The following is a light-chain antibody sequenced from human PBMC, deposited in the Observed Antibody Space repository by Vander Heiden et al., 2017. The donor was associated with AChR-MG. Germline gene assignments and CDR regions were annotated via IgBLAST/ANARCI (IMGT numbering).Light chain of an antibody. CDR2: SAS. Sequence: EIVLTQSPGTLSLSPGGRATLSCRASQSVSSSYLGWYQQKPGQAPRLLIYSASSRATGIPDRFSGSGSGTDFTLTISRLEPEDFAVYYCQQSGSSPLTFGGGTKVEIK. J-gene: IGKJ4*01. CDR1: QSVSSSY. CDR3: QQSGSSPLT. V-gene: IGKV3-20*01.